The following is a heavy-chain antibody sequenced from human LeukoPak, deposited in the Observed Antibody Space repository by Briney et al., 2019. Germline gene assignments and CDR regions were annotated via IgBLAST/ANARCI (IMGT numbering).Heavy chain of an antibody. CDR2: ISAYNGNT. V-gene: IGHV1-18*01. CDR3: ARVIVVVVAATDMDV. Sequence: ASVKVSCKASGYTFTSYGISWVRQAPGQGLEWMGWISAYNGNTSYAQKLQGRVTMTTDTSTSTAYMELRSLRSDDTAVYYCARVIVVVVAATDMDVWGKGTTVTVSS. CDR1: GYTFTSYG. J-gene: IGHJ6*03. D-gene: IGHD2-15*01.